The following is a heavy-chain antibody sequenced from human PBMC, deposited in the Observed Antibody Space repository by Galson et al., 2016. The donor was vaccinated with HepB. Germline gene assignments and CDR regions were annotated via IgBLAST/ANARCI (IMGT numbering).Heavy chain of an antibody. J-gene: IGHJ4*02. CDR1: GDSVISDTYS. Sequence: SETLSLTCTVSGDSVISDTYSWSWVRQPPGEALEWIGYAYYSRSTIYNSSLKSRVTISLDTSKNQFSLEVRSVTAADTAVYYCARVNHGLFDHWGQGTLATVSS. CDR3: ARVNHGLFDH. D-gene: IGHD5-24*01. V-gene: IGHV4-61*01. CDR2: AYYSRST.